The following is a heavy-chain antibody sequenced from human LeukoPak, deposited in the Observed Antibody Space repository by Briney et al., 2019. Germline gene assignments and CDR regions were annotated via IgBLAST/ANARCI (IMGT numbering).Heavy chain of an antibody. Sequence: SSETLSLTCTVSGGSINSSSYFWRWIRQPPGKMRERIGSIYYSGSTYYNPSLKSRVTISVDTSKNQFSLKLSSVTAADTAVYYCARSFLEWLSLNVWGQGTTVTVSS. CDR3: ARSFLEWLSLNV. CDR1: GGSINSSSYF. CDR2: IYYSGST. D-gene: IGHD3-3*01. J-gene: IGHJ6*02. V-gene: IGHV4-39*01.